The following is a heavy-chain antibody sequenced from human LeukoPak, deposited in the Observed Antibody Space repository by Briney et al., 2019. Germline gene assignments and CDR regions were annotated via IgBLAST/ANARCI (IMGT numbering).Heavy chain of an antibody. CDR2: IKQDGSEK. Sequence: GGSLGLSCAASGFTFGSYWMSWVRQAPGKGLEWVANIKQDGSEKYFVDSVKGRFTISRDNAKNSLNLQMNSLRAEDTAVYFCARDKRVVGATGVGDYWGQGTLVTVSS. CDR3: ARDKRVVGATGVGDY. CDR1: GFTFGSYW. J-gene: IGHJ4*02. V-gene: IGHV3-7*01. D-gene: IGHD1-26*01.